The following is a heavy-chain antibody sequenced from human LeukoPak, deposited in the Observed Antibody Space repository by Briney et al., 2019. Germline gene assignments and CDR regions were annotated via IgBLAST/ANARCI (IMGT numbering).Heavy chain of an antibody. CDR2: ISGSGEST. CDR1: GFTFSNYA. V-gene: IGHV3-23*01. CDR3: AREHWDFDY. D-gene: IGHD7-27*01. Sequence: GGSLRLSCAASGFTFSNYAITWIRQAPGKGLEWVSEISGSGESTYYGDSVKGRFTISRDNSKNTLYLQMKSLRAGDTAVYYCAREHWDFDYWGQGTLVTVSS. J-gene: IGHJ4*02.